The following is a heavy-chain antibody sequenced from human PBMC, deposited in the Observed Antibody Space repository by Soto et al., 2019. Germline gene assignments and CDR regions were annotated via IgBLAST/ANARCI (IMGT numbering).Heavy chain of an antibody. D-gene: IGHD2-15*01. V-gene: IGHV3-21*01. CDR3: ARTIYCSGSTCYNNWFDP. CDR1: GFTCVSYS. J-gene: IGHJ5*02. CDR2: ISSSSTYI. Sequence: PGGSMRLSCAALGFTCVSYSMNRVLQAPGKGLEWVSSISSSSTYIYYADSVKGRFSISRDNAKNSLYLQMNSLRAEDTALYYCARTIYCSGSTCYNNWFDPWGQGTLVTVSS.